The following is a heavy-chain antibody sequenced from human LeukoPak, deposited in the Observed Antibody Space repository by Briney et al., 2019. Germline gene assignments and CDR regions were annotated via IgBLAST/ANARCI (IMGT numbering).Heavy chain of an antibody. CDR3: ARDRRGRGYYFDY. Sequence: PSETLSLTCTVSSDSISSYYWSWIRQPPGKGLEWIGYIFDSGYTNHNPSLQSRVTISLDTSKNQFSLKLRSVTAADTAVYYCARDRRGRGYYFDYWGQGTLVTVSS. D-gene: IGHD5-12*01. CDR2: IFDSGYT. CDR1: SDSISSYY. J-gene: IGHJ4*02. V-gene: IGHV4-59*01.